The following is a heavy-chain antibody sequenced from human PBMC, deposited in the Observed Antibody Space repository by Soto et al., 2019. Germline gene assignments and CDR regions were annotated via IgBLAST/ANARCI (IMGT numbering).Heavy chain of an antibody. CDR1: GFAFNSFV. Sequence: VSLRLSCAASGFAFNSFVMTWVRQAPGKGLEWVSTISGSGGATYYADSVKGRFTLSRDNSKNTLSLQMNSLRAEDTALYYCAKGTYYYDGSGYSHWGQGALVTVSS. CDR3: AKGTYYYDGSGYSH. V-gene: IGHV3-23*01. D-gene: IGHD3-22*01. CDR2: ISGSGGAT. J-gene: IGHJ4*02.